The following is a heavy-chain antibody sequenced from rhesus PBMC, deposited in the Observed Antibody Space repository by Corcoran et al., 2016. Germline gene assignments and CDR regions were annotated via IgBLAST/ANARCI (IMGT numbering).Heavy chain of an antibody. J-gene: IGHJ4*01. CDR2: VYWDDSK. D-gene: IGHD6-25*01. V-gene: IGHV2-152*01. CDR1: GFSFSTTGMG. Sequence: QVTLKESGPALVKPTQTLTLACSFAGFSFSTTGMGVGWISQPPGKAPEWLALVYWDDSKNYASSLNTSLTVFKYTSKNQVVLTVSQVDPLDTATYYCAREATSSGFLFDSWGQGVLVTVSS. CDR3: AREATSSGFLFDS.